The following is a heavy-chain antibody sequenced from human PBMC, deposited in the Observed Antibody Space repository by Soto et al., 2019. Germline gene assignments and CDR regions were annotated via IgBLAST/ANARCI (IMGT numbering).Heavy chain of an antibody. CDR3: ARHEARWYFDY. CDR2: IYYSGRT. CDR1: RGSISSGTNY. V-gene: IGHV4-39*01. J-gene: IGHJ4*02. Sequence: QLQLQESGPGLVKPSETLSLTCTVSRGSISSGTNYWAWIRQPPGKGLEWIANIYYSGRTFSNPSLNMRFTITLDTSKNQFPPKLRSVTAADTAVYYWARHEARWYFDYLGQGTLVTVSS.